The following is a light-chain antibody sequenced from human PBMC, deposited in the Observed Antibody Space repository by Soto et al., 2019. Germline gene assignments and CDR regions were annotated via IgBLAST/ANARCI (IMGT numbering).Light chain of an antibody. Sequence: DIQMTQSPSTLSASIGDRVNITCRASRTISSWLAWYQQKPGKAPKLLIYDASSLESGVPQRFSGSGSGTEFTLTISSLQTDDFSTYYCQQYHSYWTFGQGTKVDI. CDR3: QQYHSYWT. V-gene: IGKV1-5*01. J-gene: IGKJ1*01. CDR1: RTISSW. CDR2: DAS.